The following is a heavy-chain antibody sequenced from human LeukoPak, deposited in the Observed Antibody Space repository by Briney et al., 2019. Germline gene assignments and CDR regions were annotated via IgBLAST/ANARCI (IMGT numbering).Heavy chain of an antibody. CDR1: GFTFSSYN. J-gene: IGHJ4*02. CDR3: ARDWFHAIDY. V-gene: IGHV3-48*04. D-gene: IGHD2/OR15-2a*01. Sequence: GGSLRLSCAASGFTFSSYNMNWVRQAPGKGLEWVSYISSSSRTIYYADSVKGRFTISRDNAKNTLYLQMNSLRAEDTAVYYCARDWFHAIDYWGQGTLVTVSS. CDR2: ISSSSRTI.